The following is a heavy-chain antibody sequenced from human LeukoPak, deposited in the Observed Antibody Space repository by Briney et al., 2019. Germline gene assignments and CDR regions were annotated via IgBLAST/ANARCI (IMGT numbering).Heavy chain of an antibody. CDR1: GGTVTDYG. CDR3: ARDDCTDGSCYTDY. V-gene: IGHV1-69*01. J-gene: IGHJ4*02. CDR2: IVPQFGTS. D-gene: IGHD3-22*01. Sequence: SVKVSCKASGGTVTDYGISWVRQAPRQGLEWMGGIVPQFGTSHYAQRFQGRLTITADEATNTLYMELSSLRLEDTGVYYCARDDCTDGSCYTDYWGQGTLVTVSS.